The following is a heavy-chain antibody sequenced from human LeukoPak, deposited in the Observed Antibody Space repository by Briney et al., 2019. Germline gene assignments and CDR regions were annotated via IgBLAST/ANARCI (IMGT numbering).Heavy chain of an antibody. CDR2: ISYDGSNK. Sequence: GSLRLSCAASGFSFSSYAMHWVRQAPGKGLEWVAVISYDGSNKYYADSVKGRFTISRDNSKNTLYLQMNSLRAEDTAVYYCASPGGGIAAAGPYGMDVWGQGTTVTVSS. V-gene: IGHV3-30-3*01. J-gene: IGHJ6*02. CDR1: GFSFSSYA. D-gene: IGHD6-13*01. CDR3: ASPGGGIAAAGPYGMDV.